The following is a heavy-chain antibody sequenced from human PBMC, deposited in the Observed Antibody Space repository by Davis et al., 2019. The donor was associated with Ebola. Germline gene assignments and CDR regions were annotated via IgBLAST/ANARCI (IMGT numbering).Heavy chain of an antibody. J-gene: IGHJ6*04. CDR3: ARDVLGRVIVASGMDV. CDR2: ISKTSVYT. V-gene: IGHV3-21*01. CDR1: GFTSSGFTFSDYD. D-gene: IGHD7-27*01. Sequence: GGSLRLSCAASGFTSSGFTFSDYDMHWVRQAPGKGLEWVSTISKTSVYTYYAESVKGRFTISRDNAKNSLYLQMNSLRAEDTAVYYCARDVLGRVIVASGMDVWGKGTTVTVSS.